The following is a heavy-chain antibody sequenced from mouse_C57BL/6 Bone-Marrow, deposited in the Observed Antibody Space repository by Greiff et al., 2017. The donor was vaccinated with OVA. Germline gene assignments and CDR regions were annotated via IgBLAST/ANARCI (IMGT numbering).Heavy chain of an antibody. CDR1: GFNIKDDY. Sequence: EVQLQQSGAELVRPGASVKLSCTASGFNIKDDYMHWVKQRPEQGLEWIGWIDPENGDTEYASKFQGKATITADTSSNTAYMQLSSLTSEDTAVYYCTTGLRWYFDVWGTGTTVTVSS. J-gene: IGHJ1*03. D-gene: IGHD1-1*01. V-gene: IGHV14-4*01. CDR2: IDPENGDT. CDR3: TTGLRWYFDV.